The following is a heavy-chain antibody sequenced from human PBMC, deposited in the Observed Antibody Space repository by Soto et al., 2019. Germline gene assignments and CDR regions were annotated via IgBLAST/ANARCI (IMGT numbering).Heavy chain of an antibody. D-gene: IGHD4-17*01. CDR2: IYYSGST. V-gene: IGHV4-31*03. CDR1: GGSISSGGYY. J-gene: IGHJ2*01. CDR3: ARALYGDNWYFDL. Sequence: QVQLQESGPGLVKPSQTLSLTCTVSGGSISSGGYYWSWIRQHPGKGLEWIGYIYYSGSTYYNPSLKSRVTISVDTSKNQVSLQLSSVTAADTAVYYCARALYGDNWYFDLWGRGTLVTVSS.